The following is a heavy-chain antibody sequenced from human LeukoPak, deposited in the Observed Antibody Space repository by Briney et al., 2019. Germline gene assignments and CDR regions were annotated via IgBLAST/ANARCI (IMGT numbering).Heavy chain of an antibody. CDR1: GYTFTSYD. CDR2: ISAYNGNT. V-gene: IGHV1-18*01. J-gene: IGHJ5*02. CDR3: ARVVSSSENYYDSSVKSGWFDP. Sequence: ASVKVSCTASGYTFTSYDINWVRQAPGQGLEWMGWISAYNGNTNYAQKLQGRVTMTTDTSTSTAYMELRSLRSDDTAVYYCARVVSSSENYYDSSVKSGWFDPWGQGTLVTVSS. D-gene: IGHD3-22*01.